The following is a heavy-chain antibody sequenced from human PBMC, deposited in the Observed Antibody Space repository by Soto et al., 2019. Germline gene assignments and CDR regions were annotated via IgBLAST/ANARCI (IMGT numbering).Heavy chain of an antibody. J-gene: IGHJ4*02. CDR2: VNPSGGHT. CDR3: ARGGHVVVVTTALDY. Sequence: QVQLMQSGADVKKPGASVKVSCKASGDTFTEYYIHWVRQAPGQGLVWMGTVNPSGGHTTYAQHVRGRVTMTRDTATSTLYMELTSLTSEDTAVYYCARGGHVVVVTTALDYWGQGTLVTVSA. V-gene: IGHV1-46*01. D-gene: IGHD2-21*02. CDR1: GDTFTEYY.